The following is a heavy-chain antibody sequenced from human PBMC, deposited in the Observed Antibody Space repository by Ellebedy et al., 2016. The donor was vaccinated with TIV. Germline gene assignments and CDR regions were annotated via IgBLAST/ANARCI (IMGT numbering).Heavy chain of an antibody. J-gene: IGHJ4*02. CDR1: GFTFSRYS. D-gene: IGHD3-10*01. CDR3: ARDGGAY. Sequence: GGSLRLSXAGSGFTFSRYSMNWVRQAPGKGLEWVAVIWYDGSNENYADSVKGRFTISRDNSKNSLFLQMNSLRAEDTAVYYCARDGGAYWGQGTLVTVSS. V-gene: IGHV3-33*08. CDR2: IWYDGSNE.